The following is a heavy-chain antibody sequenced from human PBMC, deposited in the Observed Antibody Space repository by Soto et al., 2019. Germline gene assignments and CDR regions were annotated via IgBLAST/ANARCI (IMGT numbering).Heavy chain of an antibody. CDR3: ARRRGYYYDSSGPSNYGMDV. V-gene: IGHV1-69*13. Sequence: SVKVSCKASGGTFSSYAISWVRQAPGQGLEWMGGIIPIFGTANYAQKFQGRVTITADESTSTAYMELSSLRSEDTAVYYCARRRGYYYDSSGPSNYGMDVWGQGTTVAVSS. J-gene: IGHJ6*02. CDR2: IIPIFGTA. D-gene: IGHD3-22*01. CDR1: GGTFSSYA.